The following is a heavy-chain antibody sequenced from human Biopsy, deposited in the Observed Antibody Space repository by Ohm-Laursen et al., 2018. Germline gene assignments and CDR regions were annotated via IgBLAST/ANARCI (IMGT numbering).Heavy chain of an antibody. V-gene: IGHV3-23*01. Sequence: SLRLSCTASGFMFSTFSMNWVRQAPGKGLECVSVINGSGGSTYYADPVKGRFTISRDNSKNTLYLQMNSLRAEDTAMYYCARDLYDFWGGCPFDPWGQGTLDTVSP. D-gene: IGHD3-3*01. CDR2: INGSGGST. J-gene: IGHJ5*02. CDR1: GFMFSTFS. CDR3: ARDLYDFWGGCPFDP.